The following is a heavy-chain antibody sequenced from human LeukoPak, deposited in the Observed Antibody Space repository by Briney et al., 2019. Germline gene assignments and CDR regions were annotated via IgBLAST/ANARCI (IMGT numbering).Heavy chain of an antibody. CDR1: GFTYSSYW. J-gene: IGHJ4*02. Sequence: GGSLRLSCAASGFTYSSYWMSWVRQAPGKGLEWVANIKQDGSEKYYVDSLQGRFTISRDNAKNSLYLQMNSLRAEDTAVYYCARGRIRGTYGYWGQGTLVTVSS. D-gene: IGHD3-10*01. V-gene: IGHV3-7*01. CDR2: IKQDGSEK. CDR3: ARGRIRGTYGY.